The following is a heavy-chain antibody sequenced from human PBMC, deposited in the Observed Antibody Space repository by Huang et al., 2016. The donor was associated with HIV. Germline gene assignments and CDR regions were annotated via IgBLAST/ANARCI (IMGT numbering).Heavy chain of an antibody. CDR3: ARGLRYYHGSGRAYYYYYHMDV. CDR2: INTNMWNP. D-gene: IGHD3-10*01. Sequence: QVQLVQSGSELKKPGASVKVSCKASGYTFTTYGVNWVRQAPGQGLEGMGWINTNMWNPTYAQGVTGRFGFSLDTSVSTAYLQISSLKAEDTAVYYCARGLRYYHGSGRAYYYYYHMDVWGKGTTVTVSS. J-gene: IGHJ6*03. V-gene: IGHV7-4-1*02. CDR1: GYTFTTYG.